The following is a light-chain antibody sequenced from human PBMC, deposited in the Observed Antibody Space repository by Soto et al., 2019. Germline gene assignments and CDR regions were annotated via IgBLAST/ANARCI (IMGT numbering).Light chain of an antibody. CDR2: DAS. CDR3: QHFDNFSLT. V-gene: IGKV1-33*01. Sequence: DIQMTQSPSSLSASVGDRVTITCQARQDISNYLNWYQQRPGKAPKLLIYDASNLEAGVPSRFSGCGSGTDFTFTISSLQPELIATYFCQHFDNFSLTFGGRTKVEI. CDR1: QDISNY. J-gene: IGKJ4*01.